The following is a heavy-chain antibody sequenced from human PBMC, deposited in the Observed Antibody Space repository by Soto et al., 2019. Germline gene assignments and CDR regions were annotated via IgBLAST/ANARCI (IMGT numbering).Heavy chain of an antibody. CDR3: ARASDHCSGGSCYSYYYGMDV. D-gene: IGHD2-15*01. V-gene: IGHV1-69*01. Sequence: QVQLVQSGAEVKKPGSSVKVSCKASGGTFSSYAIIWVRQAPGQGLEWMGGIIPIFGTANYAQKFQGRVTITSDEYTGTAYMELSSLRSEDTAVYYCARASDHCSGGSCYSYYYGMDVWGQGTTVTVSS. J-gene: IGHJ6*02. CDR2: IIPIFGTA. CDR1: GGTFSSYA.